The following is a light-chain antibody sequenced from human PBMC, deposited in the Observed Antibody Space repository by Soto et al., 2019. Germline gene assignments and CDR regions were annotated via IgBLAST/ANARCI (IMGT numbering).Light chain of an antibody. J-gene: IGKJ1*01. CDR3: QQYGSSRT. CDR2: GAS. Sequence: EIGLAQSPATLSLSPGERATLSCRASQSLSRIYLAWYQQNPGQAPRLLMYGASNRATGIPDRFRGSGSGTDFSLTLSRLEPEAFAVYYCQQYGSSRTYGQGTKVDIK. V-gene: IGKV3-20*01. CDR1: QSLSRIY.